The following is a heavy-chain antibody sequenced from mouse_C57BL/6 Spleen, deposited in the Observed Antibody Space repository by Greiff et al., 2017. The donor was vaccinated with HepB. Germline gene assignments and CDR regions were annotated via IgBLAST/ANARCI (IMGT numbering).Heavy chain of an antibody. Sequence: DVMLVESGGGLVQPGGSLSLSCAASGFTFTDYYMSWVRQPPGKALEWLGFIRNKANGYTTEYSASVKGRFTISRDNSQSILYLQMNALRAEDSATYYCARSYYGSDYWGQGTTLTVSS. CDR3: ARSYYGSDY. CDR2: IRNKANGYTT. J-gene: IGHJ2*01. D-gene: IGHD1-1*01. CDR1: GFTFTDYY. V-gene: IGHV7-3*01.